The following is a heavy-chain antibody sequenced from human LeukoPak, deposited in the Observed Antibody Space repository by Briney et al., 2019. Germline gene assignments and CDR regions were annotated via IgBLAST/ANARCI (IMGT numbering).Heavy chain of an antibody. D-gene: IGHD2-2*01. CDR3: TRDPPRYCSSTSCYYI. V-gene: IGHV3-49*04. CDR1: GFTFGDYA. J-gene: IGHJ3*02. CDR2: IRSKAYRGTT. Sequence: LPGGSLRLSCTASGFTFGDYAMSWVRQAPGKGLEWVGFIRSKAYRGTTEYAASVKGRFTISRDDSKSIAYLQMNSLKTEDTAVYYCTRDPPRYCSSTSCYYIWGQGTMVTVSS.